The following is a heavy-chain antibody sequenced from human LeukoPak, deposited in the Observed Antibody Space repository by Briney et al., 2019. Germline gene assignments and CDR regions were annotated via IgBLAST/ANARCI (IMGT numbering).Heavy chain of an antibody. CDR3: ARSVGIAADFDY. CDR1: GFTFSSYS. J-gene: IGHJ4*02. Sequence: GGSLRLFCAASGFTFSSYSMNWVRQAPGKGLEWVSSISSSSSYIYYADSVKGRFTISRDNAKNSLYLQMNSLRAEDTAVYYCARSVGIAADFDYWGQGTLVTVSS. CDR2: ISSSSSYI. D-gene: IGHD6-13*01. V-gene: IGHV3-21*01.